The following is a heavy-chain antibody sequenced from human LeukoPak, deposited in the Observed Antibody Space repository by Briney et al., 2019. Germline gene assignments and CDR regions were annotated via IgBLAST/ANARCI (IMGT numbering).Heavy chain of an antibody. CDR2: IYYSGST. J-gene: IGHJ4*02. CDR3: ARQGYSYGPVDY. Sequence: PSETLSLTCTVSGGSISSYYWSWIRQPPGKGLEWIGYIYYSGSTNYNPSLKSRVTISVDTSKNQFSLKLSSVTAADTAVYYCARQGYSYGPVDYWGQGTLVTVSS. V-gene: IGHV4-59*08. CDR1: GGSISSYY. D-gene: IGHD5-18*01.